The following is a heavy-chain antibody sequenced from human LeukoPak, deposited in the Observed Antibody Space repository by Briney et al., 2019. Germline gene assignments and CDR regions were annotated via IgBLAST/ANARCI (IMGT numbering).Heavy chain of an antibody. Sequence: SETLSLTCTVSGGSISSSSYYWGWIRQPPGKGLEWIGSIYYSGSTYYNPSLKSRVTISVDTSKNQFSLKLSSVTAADTAVYYCVRKRYGSGSYYLDYWGQGTLVTVSS. CDR3: VRKRYGSGSYYLDY. CDR1: GGSISSSSYY. J-gene: IGHJ4*02. D-gene: IGHD3-10*01. CDR2: IYYSGST. V-gene: IGHV4-39*01.